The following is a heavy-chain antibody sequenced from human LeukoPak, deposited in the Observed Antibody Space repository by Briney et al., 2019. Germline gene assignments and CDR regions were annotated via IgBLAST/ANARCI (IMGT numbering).Heavy chain of an antibody. Sequence: GGSLRLSCAASGFTFNNYAMAWVRQAPEKGLEWVSSITDNGINTYYADSLKGRFTISRDNSKNTLYLQMNSLRAEETAVYYCANGLRGNYDHWGQGTLVTVSS. V-gene: IGHV3-23*01. J-gene: IGHJ5*02. CDR3: ANGLRGNYDH. D-gene: IGHD1-26*01. CDR1: GFTFNNYA. CDR2: ITDNGINT.